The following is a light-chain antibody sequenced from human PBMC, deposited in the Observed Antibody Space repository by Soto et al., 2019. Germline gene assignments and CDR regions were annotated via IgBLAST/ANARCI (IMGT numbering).Light chain of an antibody. CDR3: QSYDSSLSSVV. J-gene: IGLJ2*01. CDR1: SSNIGAGYD. CDR2: STYDT. Sequence: QSVLTQPPSVSGAPGQRVTISCTGSSSNIGAGYDVHWYQQLPGTAPKLLIYSTYDTNSRPSGVPARFSGSKSGTSASLAITGRQAEDEADYYCQSYDSSLSSVVFGGGTKLTVL. V-gene: IGLV1-40*01.